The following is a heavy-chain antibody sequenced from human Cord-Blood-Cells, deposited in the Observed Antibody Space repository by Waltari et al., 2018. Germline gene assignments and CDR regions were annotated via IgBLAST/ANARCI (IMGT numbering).Heavy chain of an antibody. CDR1: GGTFSSYA. Sequence: QVQLVQSGAEVKKPGSSVKVSCKAPGGTFSSYAISGVRQAPGQGTEWMGGISPIFGTANYAQKFQGRVTITADESTSTAYMELSSLRSEDTAVYYCARMAVRGVIIKYYYYGMDVWGQGTTVTVSS. D-gene: IGHD3-10*01. J-gene: IGHJ6*02. V-gene: IGHV1-69*01. CDR3: ARMAVRGVIIKYYYYGMDV. CDR2: ISPIFGTA.